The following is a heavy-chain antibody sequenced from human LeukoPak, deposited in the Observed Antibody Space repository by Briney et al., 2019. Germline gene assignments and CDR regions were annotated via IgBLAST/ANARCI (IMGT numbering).Heavy chain of an antibody. Sequence: GGSLTLSCAASGFTFDDYGMSWVRQAPGKGLEWVSGINCNGGSTGYADSVKGRFTISRDNAKNSLYLQMNSLRAEDTALYYCAREETVAGEGYYFDYWGQGTLVTVSS. CDR1: GFTFDDYG. CDR2: INCNGGST. V-gene: IGHV3-20*04. J-gene: IGHJ4*02. CDR3: AREETVAGEGYYFDY. D-gene: IGHD6-19*01.